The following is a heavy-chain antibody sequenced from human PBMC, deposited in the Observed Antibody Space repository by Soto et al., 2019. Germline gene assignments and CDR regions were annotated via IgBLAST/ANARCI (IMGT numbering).Heavy chain of an antibody. V-gene: IGHV1-2*04. J-gene: IGHJ6*02. D-gene: IGHD2-15*01. CDR1: GYTFTGYY. Sequence: GASVKVSCKASGYTFTGYYMHWVRQAPGQGLEWMGWINPNSGGTNYAQKFQGWVTMTRDTSISTAYMELSRLRSDDTAVYYCARDAHGGNYYYYYGMDVWGQGTTVTVSS. CDR3: ARDAHGGNYYYYYGMDV. CDR2: INPNSGGT.